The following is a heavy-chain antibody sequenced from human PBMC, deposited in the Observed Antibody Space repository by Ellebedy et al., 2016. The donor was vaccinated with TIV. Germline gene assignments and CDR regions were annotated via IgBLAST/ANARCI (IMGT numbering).Heavy chain of an antibody. J-gene: IGHJ4*02. D-gene: IGHD1-14*01. Sequence: AASVKVSCKASGYTFTTYGVSWVRQAPGQGLEWMGWINPNKGNTIYAQNLQDRLTMTTDASTSTAYMELRSLRSDDTAVYYCAKSPSRKPGLVDSWGQGTLVTVSS. CDR1: GYTFTTYG. V-gene: IGHV1-18*04. CDR3: AKSPSRKPGLVDS. CDR2: INPNKGNT.